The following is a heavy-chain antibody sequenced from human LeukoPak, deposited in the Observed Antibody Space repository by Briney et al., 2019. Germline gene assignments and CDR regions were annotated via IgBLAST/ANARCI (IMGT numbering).Heavy chain of an antibody. V-gene: IGHV3-64D*06. J-gene: IGHJ4*02. CDR2: ITNDGSTT. CDR3: VKDQSGSGSW. D-gene: IGHD3-10*01. Sequence: PGGSLRLSCSASGFTFRTYAMHWVRQAPGKGLEYVSSITNDGSTTYYADSVRGRFTISRDNSKNTLYLQVNSLRAEDTAVYYCVKDQSGSGSWWGQGTLVXVSP. CDR1: GFTFRTYA.